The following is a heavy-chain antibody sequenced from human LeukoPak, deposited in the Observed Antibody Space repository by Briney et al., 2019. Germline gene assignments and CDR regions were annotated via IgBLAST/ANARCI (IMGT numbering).Heavy chain of an antibody. D-gene: IGHD2-15*01. CDR1: GLTVSSNH. CDR3: ARGARAATGCYYYYMDV. V-gene: IGHV3-53*01. J-gene: IGHJ6*03. CDR2: IYTGGST. Sequence: PGGSLRLSCAASGLTVSSNHMSWVRQAPGKGLEWVLVIYTGGSTDYADSVKGRFTISRDNSKNTLYLQMNSLRAEDTAVYYCARGARAATGCYYYYMDVWGKGTTVTVSS.